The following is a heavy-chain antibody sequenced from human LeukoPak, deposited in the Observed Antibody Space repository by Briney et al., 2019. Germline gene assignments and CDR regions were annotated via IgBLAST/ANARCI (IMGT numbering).Heavy chain of an antibody. CDR1: GFTFSSYA. J-gene: IGHJ4*02. D-gene: IGHD3-22*01. CDR2: ISYDGSNK. Sequence: PGRSLRLSCAASGFTFSSYAMHWVRQAPGKGLEWVAVISYDGSNKYYADSVKGRFTISRDNSKNTLYLQMNSLRAEDTAVYYCAKTCDSSGEFDYWGQGTLVTVSS. V-gene: IGHV3-30*18. CDR3: AKTCDSSGEFDY.